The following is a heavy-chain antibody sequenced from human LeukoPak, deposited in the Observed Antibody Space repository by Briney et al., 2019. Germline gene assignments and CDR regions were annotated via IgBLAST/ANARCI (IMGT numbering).Heavy chain of an antibody. V-gene: IGHV3-23*01. J-gene: IGHJ4*01. Sequence: GGSLRLSCGASAFTFSNYAMSWVRQAPGKGLEWVSAISSGGGAPYYADSVKGRFVMSRDNSKNTLYLQMNSLRAEDTAVYYCAKASDTVTTDRALDYWGQGTLVTVPS. D-gene: IGHD4-17*01. CDR3: AKASDTVTTDRALDY. CDR1: AFTFSNYA. CDR2: ISSGGGAP.